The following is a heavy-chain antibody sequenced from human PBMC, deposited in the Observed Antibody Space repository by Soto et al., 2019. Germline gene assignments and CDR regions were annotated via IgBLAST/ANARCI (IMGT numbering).Heavy chain of an antibody. CDR1: GFTFDNYA. D-gene: IGHD2-15*01. V-gene: IGHV3-9*01. J-gene: IGHJ4*02. CDR2: ISWNSGNI. Sequence: VQLVESGGGLVQPGRSLRVSCAASGFTFDNYAMHWVRQAPGKGLEWVSSISWNSGNIRYADSVKGRFTISRDNAKNSLYLQMSSLRTEDTALYYCAKETCSGGTCYGYFDYWGQGTLVTVSS. CDR3: AKETCSGGTCYGYFDY.